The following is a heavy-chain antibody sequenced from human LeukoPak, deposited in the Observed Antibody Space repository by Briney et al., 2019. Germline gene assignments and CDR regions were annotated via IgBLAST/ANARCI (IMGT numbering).Heavy chain of an antibody. D-gene: IGHD6-19*01. J-gene: IGHJ6*03. CDR3: ARPPGYSSGWFWPYYYMDV. Sequence: ASVKVSCKASGYTFTGYYMHWVRQAPGQGLEWMGWINPNSGGTNYAQKFQGRVTMTRDTSTSTAYMELSSQRSEDIDVYYCARPPGYSSGWFWPYYYMDVWGKGTTVTVSS. V-gene: IGHV1-2*02. CDR1: GYTFTGYY. CDR2: INPNSGGT.